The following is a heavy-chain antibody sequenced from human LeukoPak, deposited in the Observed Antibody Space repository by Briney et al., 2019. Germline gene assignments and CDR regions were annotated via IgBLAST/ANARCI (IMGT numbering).Heavy chain of an antibody. Sequence: PGGSLRLSCAASGFTVSSNYMSWVRQAPGEGLEWISYISGSGSSVKYADSVKGRFTISRDNSKNTLYLQMNSLRAEDTAVYYCAKDQTPYYWGQGTLVTVSS. V-gene: IGHV3-23*01. J-gene: IGHJ4*02. CDR1: GFTVSSNY. CDR2: ISGSGSSV. D-gene: IGHD4-23*01. CDR3: AKDQTPYY.